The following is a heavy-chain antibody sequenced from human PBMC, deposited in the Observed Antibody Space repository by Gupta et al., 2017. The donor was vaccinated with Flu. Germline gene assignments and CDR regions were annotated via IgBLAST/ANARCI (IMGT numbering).Heavy chain of an antibody. CDR1: GGSFSGYY. CDR3: ARGYCSSTSCYTASYYNWFDP. D-gene: IGHD2-2*02. CDR2: INHSGST. J-gene: IGHJ5*02. V-gene: IGHV4-34*01. Sequence: QVQLQQWGAGLLKPSETLSLTCAVYGGSFSGYYWSWIRPPPGQGLEWIGEINHSGSTNYNPSLKSRVTISVDTSKNQFSLKLSSVTAADTAVYYCARGYCSSTSCYTASYYNWFDPWGQGTLVTVSS.